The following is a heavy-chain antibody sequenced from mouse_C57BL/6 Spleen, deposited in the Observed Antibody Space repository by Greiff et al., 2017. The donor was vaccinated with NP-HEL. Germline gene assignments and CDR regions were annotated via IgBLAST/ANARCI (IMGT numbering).Heavy chain of an antibody. CDR1: GYTFTSYW. CDR2: IDPSDSYT. D-gene: IGHD3-1*01. Sequence: VQLRQPGAELVMPGASVKLSCKASGYTFTSYWMHWVKQRPGQGLEWIGEIDPSDSYTNYNQKFKGKSTLTVDKSSSTAYMQLSSLTSEDSAVYYCATLWHEAMDYWGQGTSVTVSS. V-gene: IGHV1-69*01. CDR3: ATLWHEAMDY. J-gene: IGHJ4*01.